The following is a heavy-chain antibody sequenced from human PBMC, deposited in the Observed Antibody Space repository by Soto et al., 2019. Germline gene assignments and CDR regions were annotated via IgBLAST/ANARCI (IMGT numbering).Heavy chain of an antibody. V-gene: IGHV1-18*01. Sequence: QVQLVQSGAEVMTPGASVKVSCKASGYTFSNFGLSWVRQAPGQGLEWMGRISGYNGNTNSAERFQGRVTMTTDTSTSTASMEVRSLTSDDTAVYYCARDKGYGFGWSSSSGMDVWGQGTTVTVSS. CDR1: GYTFSNFG. J-gene: IGHJ6*02. CDR2: ISGYNGNT. D-gene: IGHD5-18*01. CDR3: ARDKGYGFGWSSSSGMDV.